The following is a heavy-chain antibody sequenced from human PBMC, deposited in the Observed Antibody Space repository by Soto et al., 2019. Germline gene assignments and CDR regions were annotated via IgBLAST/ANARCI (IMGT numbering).Heavy chain of an antibody. CDR3: EKDRFVGSVYLIFDA. J-gene: IGHJ4*01. CDR1: GFTFSSYA. CDR2: ISGSGGST. Sequence: EVQLLESGGGLVQPGGSLRLSCAASGFTFSSYAMTWVRQAPGKGLVWVSGISGSGGSTDYAASVKGRFTISRDNPKNPLNLQMNSLRAEDTAVYYCEKDRFVGSVYLIFDAWGQGTVVTVSS. D-gene: IGHD3-22*01. V-gene: IGHV3-23*01.